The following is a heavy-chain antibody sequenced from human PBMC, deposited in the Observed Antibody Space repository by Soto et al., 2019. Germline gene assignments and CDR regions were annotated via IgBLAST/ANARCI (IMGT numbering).Heavy chain of an antibody. J-gene: IGHJ6*02. CDR1: GCRFTSYW. CDR2: IYPGESDT. Sequence: GESLNLYFHCSGCRFTSYWIGLVRQMPGKGLEWMGIIYPGESDTRYSPSFQGQVTISADKSISTAYLQWSSLKASDTDMYYCARLDIVVVPAALQDIAEEGPGGMDVWGQGTTVTVSS. V-gene: IGHV5-51*01. D-gene: IGHD2-2*01. CDR3: ARLDIVVVPAALQDIAEEGPGGMDV.